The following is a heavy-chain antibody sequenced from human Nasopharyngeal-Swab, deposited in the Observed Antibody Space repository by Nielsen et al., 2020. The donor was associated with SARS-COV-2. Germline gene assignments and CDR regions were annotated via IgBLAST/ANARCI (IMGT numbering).Heavy chain of an antibody. Sequence: GESLKISCAASGFTFSSYAMSWARQAPGKGLEWVSAISGSGGSTYYADSVKGRFTISRDNSKNTLYLQMNSLRAEDTAVYYCAKTASSSLYWYFDLWGRGTLVTVSS. V-gene: IGHV3-23*01. CDR2: ISGSGGST. D-gene: IGHD6-6*01. CDR3: AKTASSSLYWYFDL. J-gene: IGHJ2*01. CDR1: GFTFSSYA.